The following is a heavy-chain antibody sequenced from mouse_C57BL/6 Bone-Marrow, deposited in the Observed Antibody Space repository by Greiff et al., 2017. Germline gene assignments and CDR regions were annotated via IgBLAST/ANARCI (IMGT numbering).Heavy chain of an antibody. V-gene: IGHV8-12*01. CDR1: GFSLSTSGMG. Sequence: QVTLKVSGPGILQSSQTLSLTCSFSGFSLSTSGMGVSWIRQPSGKGLVWLAHIYWDDDKRYNPSLKSRLTISKDTSRTQVFLKITSVDTAATATYYCARYYGSSGGYFDYWGQGTTLTVSS. D-gene: IGHD1-1*01. CDR3: ARYYGSSGGYFDY. J-gene: IGHJ2*01. CDR2: IYWDDDK.